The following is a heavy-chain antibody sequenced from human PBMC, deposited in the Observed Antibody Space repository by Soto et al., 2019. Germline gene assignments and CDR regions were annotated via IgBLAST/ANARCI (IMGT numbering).Heavy chain of an antibody. J-gene: IGHJ5*02. CDR3: ARRLYYYYKSGHYLGWFDP. V-gene: IGHV5-51*01. CDR1: GYTFTDYW. Sequence: PGESLKISCKGSGYTFTDYWIGWVRQMPGKGLEWMGTIYAGDSDTRYSPSFQGQVTISADKSISTAYLQWNSLKASDSAMYYCARRLYYYYKSGHYLGWFDPWGQGTLVTVSS. CDR2: IYAGDSDT. D-gene: IGHD3-22*01.